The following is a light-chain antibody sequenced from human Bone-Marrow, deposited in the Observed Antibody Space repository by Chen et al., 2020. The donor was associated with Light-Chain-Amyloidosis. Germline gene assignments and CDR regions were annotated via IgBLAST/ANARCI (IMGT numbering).Light chain of an antibody. V-gene: IGKV1-33*01. CDR1: HDITNS. Sequence: DIQMTQSPSSLSASVGDRITITCQASHDITNSLNWYQQRPGKAPRLLIYDESNLETGVPSRFSGSGSWTVFTFTISSLQPEDIATYYCQQYDNLPYTFGQGTKVEIK. J-gene: IGKJ2*01. CDR2: DES. CDR3: QQYDNLPYT.